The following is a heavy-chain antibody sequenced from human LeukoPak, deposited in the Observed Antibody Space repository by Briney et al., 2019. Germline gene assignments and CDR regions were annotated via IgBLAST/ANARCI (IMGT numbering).Heavy chain of an antibody. CDR1: GFTFSSYA. Sequence: GGSLRLSSAASGFTFSSYAMSWVRQAPGKGLEWVSAISGSGGSTYYADSVKGRFTISRDNSKNTLYLQMNSLSAEDTAVYYCAKGGSSWYAVWFDPWGQGTLVTVSS. CDR3: AKGGSSWYAVWFDP. D-gene: IGHD6-13*01. J-gene: IGHJ5*02. CDR2: ISGSGGST. V-gene: IGHV3-23*01.